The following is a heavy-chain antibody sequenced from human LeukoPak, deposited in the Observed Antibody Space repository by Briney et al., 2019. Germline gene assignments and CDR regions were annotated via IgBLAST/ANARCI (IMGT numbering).Heavy chain of an antibody. CDR3: ARRTYSSSYFDY. V-gene: IGHV1-46*01. J-gene: IGHJ4*02. Sequence: ASVTVSCTASGYTFTSYYMHWVRQAPGQGLEWLGIINPSDGSTNYAQKFQGRVTMTRDISTSTVYMELSSLRSEDTAVYYCARRTYSSSYFDYWGQGTLVTVSS. CDR2: INPSDGST. CDR1: GYTFTSYY. D-gene: IGHD6-6*01.